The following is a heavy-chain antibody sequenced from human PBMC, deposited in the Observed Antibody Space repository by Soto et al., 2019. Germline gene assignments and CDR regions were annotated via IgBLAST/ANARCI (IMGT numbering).Heavy chain of an antibody. CDR3: AREAGPDRWFDP. CDR2: ISTSGTT. V-gene: IGHV4-4*07. J-gene: IGHJ5*02. Sequence: SETLSLTCTVSGASISSYFWTWIRQPAGKGLDWIGRISTSGTTNYNPSLKSRVTMSVDTSKNHFSLNLSSVTAADTAVYYCAREAGPDRWFDPWGQGTLVTVS. CDR1: GASISSYF. D-gene: IGHD6-19*01.